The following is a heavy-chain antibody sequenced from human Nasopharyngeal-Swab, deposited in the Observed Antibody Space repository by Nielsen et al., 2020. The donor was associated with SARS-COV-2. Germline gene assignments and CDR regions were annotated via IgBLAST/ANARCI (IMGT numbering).Heavy chain of an antibody. CDR3: TRRAMVSRYYYYYGMDV. D-gene: IGHD5-18*01. CDR2: IRSKANSYAT. CDR1: GFTFRGSP. Sequence: GGSLKISCAASGFTFRGSPMHWVRPASGKGLGWVGRIRSKANSYATAYAASVKGRFTISRDDSKNTAYLQMNSLKTEDTAVYYCTRRAMVSRYYYYYGMDVWGQGTTVTVSS. J-gene: IGHJ6*02. V-gene: IGHV3-73*01.